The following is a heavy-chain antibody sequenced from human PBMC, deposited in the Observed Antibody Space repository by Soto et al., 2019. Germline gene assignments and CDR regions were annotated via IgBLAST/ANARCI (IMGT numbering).Heavy chain of an antibody. CDR3: ARADYATGSYYPDY. D-gene: IGHD3-10*01. J-gene: IGHJ4*02. CDR1: GGSVRRGSYY. V-gene: IGHV4-31*01. CDR2: LSNSGRA. Sequence: QVQLQESGPGLVKPSQTLSLTCTVSGGSVRRGSYYWGWIRQFPGKGRERIGYLSNSGRAQYNPSLISQITVLVDTSKNQFFPALRSVTAADTAWYYFARADYATGSYYPDYWGQGTLVTVSS.